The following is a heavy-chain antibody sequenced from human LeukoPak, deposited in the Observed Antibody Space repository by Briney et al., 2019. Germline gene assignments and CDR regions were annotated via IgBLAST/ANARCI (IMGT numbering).Heavy chain of an antibody. CDR3: AKVRSGGDPYYGMDV. CDR2: ISYDGSNK. V-gene: IGHV3-30-3*01. Sequence: QPGGSLRLSCAASGFTFSSYAMHWVRQAPGKGLEWVAVISYDGSNKYYADSVKGRFTISRDNSKNTLYLQMNSLRAEDTAVYYCAKVRSGGDPYYGMDVWGQGTTVTVSS. D-gene: IGHD2-21*02. J-gene: IGHJ6*02. CDR1: GFTFSSYA.